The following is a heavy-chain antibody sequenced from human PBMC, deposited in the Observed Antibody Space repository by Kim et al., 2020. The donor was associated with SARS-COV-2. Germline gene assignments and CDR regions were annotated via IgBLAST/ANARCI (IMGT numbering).Heavy chain of an antibody. V-gene: IGHV3-20*01. D-gene: IGHD3-10*01. CDR2: INWNGGST. Sequence: GGSLRLSCAAASGFSFDDYGMSWVRQAPGKGLEWVSGINWNGGSTGYADSVKGRSTISRDNAKKSLYLQMNSVRAEDTAFYHCARGFYRGPFDYWGQGILVTVSS. CDR1: GFSFDDYG. J-gene: IGHJ4*02. CDR3: ARGFYRGPFDY.